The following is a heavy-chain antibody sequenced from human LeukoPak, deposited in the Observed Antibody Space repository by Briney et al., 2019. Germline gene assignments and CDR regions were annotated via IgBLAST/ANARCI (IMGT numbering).Heavy chain of an antibody. CDR3: ARGPPMCSSASCLPDAFDI. CDR2: IYTSGST. D-gene: IGHD2-2*01. V-gene: IGHV4-61*02. J-gene: IGHJ3*02. CDR1: GGSISSGSYY. Sequence: PSQTLSLTCTVSGGSISSGSYYWSWIRQPAGKGLEWIGRIYTSGSTNYNPSLKSRVTISVDTSKNQFSLKLSSVTAADTAVYYCARGPPMCSSASCLPDAFDIWGQGTMVTVSS.